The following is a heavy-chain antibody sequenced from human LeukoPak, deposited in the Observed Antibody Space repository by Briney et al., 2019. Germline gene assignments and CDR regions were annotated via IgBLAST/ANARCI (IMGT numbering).Heavy chain of an antibody. V-gene: IGHV3-30*04. Sequence: PGGSLRLSSAASGFTFSSYAMHWVRQAPGTGLEWVAVISYDGSNKYYADSVKGRFTISRDNSKSTLLLQMNSLRAEDTAVYYCAKVRWDNSGWYYLDSWGQGTLVTVSS. CDR3: AKVRWDNSGWYYLDS. D-gene: IGHD6-19*01. CDR2: ISYDGSNK. CDR1: GFTFSSYA. J-gene: IGHJ4*02.